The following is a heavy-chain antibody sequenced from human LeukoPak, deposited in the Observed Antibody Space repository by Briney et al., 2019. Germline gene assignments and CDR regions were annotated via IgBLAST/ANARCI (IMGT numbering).Heavy chain of an antibody. CDR1: GGSVSSDGYY. Sequence: SQTLSLTCTVSGGSVSSDGYYWSWIRQPPGKGPEWIGHIKHTGGTHYNSSLKSRVTISVDRSKNQFSLTLNSVTAADTAVYYCASQPAMYSYGYAALEYWGQGTLVTVSS. CDR3: ASQPAMYSYGYAALEY. V-gene: IGHV4-30-2*01. D-gene: IGHD5-18*01. CDR2: IKHTGGT. J-gene: IGHJ4*02.